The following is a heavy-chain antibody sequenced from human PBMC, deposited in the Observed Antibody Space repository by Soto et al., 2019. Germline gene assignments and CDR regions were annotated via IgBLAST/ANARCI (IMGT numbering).Heavy chain of an antibody. J-gene: IGHJ5*02. D-gene: IGHD1-26*01. CDR3: ARHHGPTTSDNWFEP. CDR2: ISTYSGDT. Sequence: QVHLVQSGVEVKTPGASVKVSCQASGYTFFTYDISWVRQAPGQGLDWRGWISTYSGDTKYAQNFHGRVTMNTDPSTTTAYLELRSLRSDDTAVYYCARHHGPTTSDNWFEPWGQGTLVTVSS. V-gene: IGHV1-18*01. CDR1: GYTFFTYD.